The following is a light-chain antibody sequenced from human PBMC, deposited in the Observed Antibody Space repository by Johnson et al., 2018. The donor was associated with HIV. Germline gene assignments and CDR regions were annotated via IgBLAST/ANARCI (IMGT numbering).Light chain of an antibody. J-gene: IGLJ1*01. CDR1: SSNIGYNY. CDR3: GIWDSGLSAYV. Sequence: QSVLTQPPSVSAAPGQKVTISCSGSSSNIGYNYVSWYQQVPGTAPKLLIYDIDQRPSGIPDRFSGSQSGPSSTLDISGLHTGDDADYYCGIWDSGLSAYVFGTGTKVTAL. CDR2: DID. V-gene: IGLV1-51*01.